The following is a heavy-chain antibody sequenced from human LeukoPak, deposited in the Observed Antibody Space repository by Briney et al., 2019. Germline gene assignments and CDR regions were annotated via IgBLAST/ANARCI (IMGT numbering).Heavy chain of an antibody. Sequence: ASVKVSCKSSGYKFTAYYIHWIRQAPGQGLEWMGWVNPDSGDTNYTQKYQGRLTLTRDTSVTTVYMELSSLTSDDTAVYYCARVWDASGWSNWFDPWGQGTLVIVSS. J-gene: IGHJ5*02. D-gene: IGHD6-19*01. CDR1: GYKFTAYY. CDR2: VNPDSGDT. CDR3: ARVWDASGWSNWFDP. V-gene: IGHV1-2*02.